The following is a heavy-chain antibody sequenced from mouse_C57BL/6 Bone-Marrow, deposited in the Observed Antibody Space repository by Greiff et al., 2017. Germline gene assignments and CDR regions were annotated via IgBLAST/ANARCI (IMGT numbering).Heavy chain of an antibody. V-gene: IGHV1-18*01. CDR3: ARSTMVTTWGFAY. J-gene: IGHJ3*01. CDR2: INPNNGGT. CDR1: GYTFTDYN. Sequence: EVKLMESGPELVKPGASVKIPCKASGYTFTDYNMDWVKQSHGKSLEWIGDINPNNGGTIYNQKFKGKATLTVDKSSSTAYMELRSLTSEDTAVYYCARSTMVTTWGFAYWGQGTLVTVSA. D-gene: IGHD2-1*01.